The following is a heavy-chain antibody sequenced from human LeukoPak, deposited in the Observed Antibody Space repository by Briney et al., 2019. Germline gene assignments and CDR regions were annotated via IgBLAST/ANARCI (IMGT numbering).Heavy chain of an antibody. V-gene: IGHV3-23*01. Sequence: GGSLRLSCAASGFTFSSYAMGWVRQAPGKGLEWVSSISGSGGSTYYADSVKGRFTISRDNSKNTLYLQMNSLRAEDTAVYYCAKVPDYYDSSGYAYYFDYWGQGTLVTVSS. D-gene: IGHD3-22*01. J-gene: IGHJ4*02. CDR1: GFTFSSYA. CDR3: AKVPDYYDSSGYAYYFDY. CDR2: ISGSGGST.